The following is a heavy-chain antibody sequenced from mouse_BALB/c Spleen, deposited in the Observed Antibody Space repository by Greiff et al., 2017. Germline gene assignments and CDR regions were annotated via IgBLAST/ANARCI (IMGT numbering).Heavy chain of an antibody. CDR3: ARHGALLLPFDY. J-gene: IGHJ2*01. Sequence: EVMLVESGGGLVKLGGSLKLSCAASGFTFSSYYMSWVRQTPEKRLELVAAINSNGGSTYYPDTVKGRFTISRDNAKNTLYLQMSSLKSEDTALYYCARHGALLLPFDYWGQGTTLTVSS. D-gene: IGHD1-1*01. CDR1: GFTFSSYY. V-gene: IGHV5-6-2*01. CDR2: INSNGGST.